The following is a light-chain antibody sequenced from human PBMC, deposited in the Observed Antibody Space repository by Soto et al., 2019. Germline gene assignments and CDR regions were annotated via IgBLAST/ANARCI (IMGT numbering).Light chain of an antibody. V-gene: IGLV2-11*01. CDR2: DVS. CDR3: CSYAGSHTFV. Sequence: QSALTQPRSVSGSPGQSVTISCTGSSSNVGGYNYVSWYQQHPGKAPKFMIYDVSKRPSGVPDRFSGSKSGNTASLTISGLQAEDEADYYCCSYAGSHTFVFGTETKLTVL. J-gene: IGLJ1*01. CDR1: SSNVGGYNY.